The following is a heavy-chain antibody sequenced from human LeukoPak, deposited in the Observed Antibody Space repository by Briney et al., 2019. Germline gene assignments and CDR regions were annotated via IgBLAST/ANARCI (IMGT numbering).Heavy chain of an antibody. CDR1: GFTFRNAW. J-gene: IGHJ4*02. V-gene: IGHV3-23*01. Sequence: PGGSLRLSCAASGFTFRNAWMSWVRQAPGKGLEWVSAIRASGSTYYADSVKGRFTISRDNSQNTLYLQLESLRAEDTALYYCAKDSTRGVSYGDFDYWGQGTLVTVSS. CDR2: IRASGST. CDR3: AKDSTRGVSYGDFDY. D-gene: IGHD4-17*01.